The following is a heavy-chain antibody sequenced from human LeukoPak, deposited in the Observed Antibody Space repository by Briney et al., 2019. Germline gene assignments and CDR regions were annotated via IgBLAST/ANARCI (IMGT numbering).Heavy chain of an antibody. CDR3: ARDKGRSEASDY. CDR1: GYSFTGYY. Sequence: ASVKVSCKSSGYSFTGYYLHWVRQAPGQGLEWMGWINPNNGGTNYAQKSQGRVTMTRDTSITTAYMELTSLTSDDTAVYYCARDKGRSEASDYWGQGSLVTVSS. J-gene: IGHJ4*02. D-gene: IGHD5-12*01. V-gene: IGHV1-2*02. CDR2: INPNNGGT.